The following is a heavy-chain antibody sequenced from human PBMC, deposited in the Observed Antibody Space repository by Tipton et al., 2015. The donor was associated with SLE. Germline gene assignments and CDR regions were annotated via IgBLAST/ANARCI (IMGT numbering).Heavy chain of an antibody. V-gene: IGHV4-61*02. D-gene: IGHD3-3*01. J-gene: IGHJ5*02. CDR3: ARLEDPFGIFGVPKGWFDP. CDR2: IYTSGST. Sequence: TLSLTCTVSGGSISSGSYYWSWIRQPAGKGLEWIGRIYTSGSTNYNPSLKSRVTISVATSKNQFSLKLTSVTAADTAVYYCARLEDPFGIFGVPKGWFDPWGQGTLVTVSS. CDR1: GGSISSGSYY.